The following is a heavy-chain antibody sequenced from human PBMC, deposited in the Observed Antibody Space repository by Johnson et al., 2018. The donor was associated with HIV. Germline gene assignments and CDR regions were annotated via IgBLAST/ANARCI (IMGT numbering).Heavy chain of an antibody. CDR3: AKQNRGAFDI. V-gene: IGHV3-33*06. CDR2: ISHSGDTI. J-gene: IGHJ3*02. CDR1: GFTFSSYA. Sequence: QVQLVESGGGVVQPGRSLRLSCAASGFTFSSYAMHWVRQAPGKGLEWVSYISHSGDTIYYADSVKGRFNISRDNSKNTLHFQMNGLRGEDAAVYYWAKQNRGAFDIWSQGTMVTGSA.